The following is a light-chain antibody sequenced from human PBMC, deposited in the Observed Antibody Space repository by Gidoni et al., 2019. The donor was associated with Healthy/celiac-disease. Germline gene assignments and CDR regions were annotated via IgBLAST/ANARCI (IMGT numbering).Light chain of an antibody. Sequence: SYELTQPPSVSVSPGQTARITCAGDALPKQYAYWYQKKPGQAPVLVIYKDSERPSGIPERSSGSSSGTTVTLTISGVQAEDEADYYCQSADSSGTSYVFGTGTKVTVL. CDR2: KDS. CDR1: ALPKQY. CDR3: QSADSSGTSYV. V-gene: IGLV3-25*03. J-gene: IGLJ1*01.